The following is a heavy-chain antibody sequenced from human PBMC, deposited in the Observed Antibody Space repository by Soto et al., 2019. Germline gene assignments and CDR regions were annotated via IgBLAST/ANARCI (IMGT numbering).Heavy chain of an antibody. V-gene: IGHV3-43*01. CDR2: ISWDGGST. Sequence: GGSLRLSCAASGFTFDDYTMHWVRQAPGKGLEWVSLISWDGGSTYYADSVKGRFTISRDNSKNSLYLQMNSLRTEDTALYYCAKSSGVLQTYYYYGMDVWGQGTTVTVSS. CDR1: GFTFDDYT. D-gene: IGHD4-4*01. CDR3: AKSSGVLQTYYYYGMDV. J-gene: IGHJ6*02.